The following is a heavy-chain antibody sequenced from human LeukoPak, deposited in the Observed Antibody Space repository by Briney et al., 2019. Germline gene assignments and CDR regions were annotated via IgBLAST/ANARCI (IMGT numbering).Heavy chain of an antibody. CDR1: GYTFTGYY. CDR2: INPSGGST. D-gene: IGHD2-2*01. J-gene: IGHJ5*02. V-gene: IGHV1-46*01. Sequence: ASVKVSCKASGYTFTGYYMHWVRQAPGQGLEWMGIINPSGGSTSYSQKFQGRVTITRHISTGTVYMELSSMRSEDTAVYYCARVAGYCSSTSCRPYNWFDPWGQGTLVTVSS. CDR3: ARVAGYCSSTSCRPYNWFDP.